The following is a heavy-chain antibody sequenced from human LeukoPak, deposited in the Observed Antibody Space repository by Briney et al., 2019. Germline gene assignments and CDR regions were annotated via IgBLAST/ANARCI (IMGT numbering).Heavy chain of an antibody. CDR2: INGGNGNT. J-gene: IGHJ4*02. D-gene: IGHD2-8*02. Sequence: ASVKVSCKASGYTFTSYDINWVRQAPGQRLEWMGYINGGNGNTKYSPDFKGRVTFTRDTSAITAYMEVSSLRSEDMTVYYCARSPGWWALDYWGQGTLVTVSS. CDR3: ARSPGWWALDY. V-gene: IGHV1-3*03. CDR1: GYTFTSYD.